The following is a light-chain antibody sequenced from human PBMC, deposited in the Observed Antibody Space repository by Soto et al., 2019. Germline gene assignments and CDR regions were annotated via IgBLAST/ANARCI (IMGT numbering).Light chain of an antibody. CDR1: QTINSN. V-gene: IGKV3-15*01. CDR2: GAS. Sequence: EIVITQSPATLSVSPGERATLSCRASQTINSNLAWYQQKPGQAPRLLIYGASTRATGIPARFSGSGSGTEFTLTISRLQPEDFAVYYCQQYHKWPITFGQGTRLEI. J-gene: IGKJ5*01. CDR3: QQYHKWPIT.